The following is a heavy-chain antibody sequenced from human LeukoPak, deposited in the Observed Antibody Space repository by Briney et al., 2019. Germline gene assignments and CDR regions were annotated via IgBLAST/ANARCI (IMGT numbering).Heavy chain of an antibody. CDR1: GFTFNNAW. Sequence: GGSLRLSCAASGFTFNNAWMSWVRQAPGKGLEWVGRIRSKPDGGTTDYVAPVKGRFTISRDDSKNTLYLQMNSLQTEDTAVYYCARDPLGYCSSTSCPGHAFDIWGQGTMVTVSS. V-gene: IGHV3-15*01. CDR3: ARDPLGYCSSTSCPGHAFDI. D-gene: IGHD2-2*01. CDR2: IRSKPDGGTT. J-gene: IGHJ3*02.